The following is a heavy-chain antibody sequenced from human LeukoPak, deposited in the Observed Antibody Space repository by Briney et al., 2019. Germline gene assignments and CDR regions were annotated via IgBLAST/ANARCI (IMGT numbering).Heavy chain of an antibody. V-gene: IGHV1-18*01. D-gene: IGHD1-26*01. CDR1: GYTFISYG. CDR3: ARGSASQWELLAAGDY. Sequence: ASVKVSCKASGYTFISYGISWVRQAPGQGLEWMGWISAYNGNTNYAQKLQGRVTMTTDTSTSTAYMELRSLRSDDTAVYYCARGSASQWELLAAGDYWGQGTLVTVSS. J-gene: IGHJ4*02. CDR2: ISAYNGNT.